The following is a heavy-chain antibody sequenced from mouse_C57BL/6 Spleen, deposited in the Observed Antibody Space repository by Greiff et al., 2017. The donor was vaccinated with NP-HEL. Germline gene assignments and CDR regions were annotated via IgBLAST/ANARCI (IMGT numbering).Heavy chain of an antibody. CDR1: GYTFTSYW. CDR3: APHLGGFAY. J-gene: IGHJ3*01. Sequence: VQLQQPGAELVMPGASVKLSCKASGYTFTSYWMHWVKQRPGQGLEWIGEIDPSDSYTNYNQKFKGKSTLTVDKSSSTAYMQLSSLTSEDSAVYYCAPHLGGFAYGGQGTLVTVSA. V-gene: IGHV1-69*01. D-gene: IGHD3-1*01. CDR2: IDPSDSYT.